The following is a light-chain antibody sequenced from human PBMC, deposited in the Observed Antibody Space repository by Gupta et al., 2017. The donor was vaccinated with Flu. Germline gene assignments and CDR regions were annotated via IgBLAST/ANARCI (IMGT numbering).Light chain of an antibody. Sequence: IVMTQSPLSLPVTPGEPASISCRFSQSLLHSNGYNYLDWYLQKPGQSPQLLIYLGSNRASGVPDRFSGSGSGTDFTLKISRVEAEDVGVYYCMQALQTPYTFGQGTKLEIK. CDR1: QSLLHSNGYNY. CDR2: LGS. J-gene: IGKJ2*01. CDR3: MQALQTPYT. V-gene: IGKV2-28*01.